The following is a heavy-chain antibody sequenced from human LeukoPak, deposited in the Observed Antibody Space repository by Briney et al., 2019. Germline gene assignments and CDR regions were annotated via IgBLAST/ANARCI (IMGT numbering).Heavy chain of an antibody. V-gene: IGHV3-23*01. D-gene: IGHD2-2*01. J-gene: IGHJ4*02. CDR1: GFTFSSYA. CDR3: AKDGDIVVVPAAYTFDY. Sequence: PGGSLRLSCAASGFTFSSYAMSWVRQAPGKGLEWVSAISGSGGSTYYADSVKGRFTISRDNSKNTLYLQMNSLRAEDTAVYYCAKDGDIVVVPAAYTFDYWGQGTLVTVSS. CDR2: ISGSGGST.